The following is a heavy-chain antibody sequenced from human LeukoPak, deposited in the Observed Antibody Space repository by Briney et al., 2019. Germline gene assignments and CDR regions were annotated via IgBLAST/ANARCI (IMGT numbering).Heavy chain of an antibody. Sequence: GASVKVSCKASGYTFTSYGISWVRQAPGQGLEWMGWISAYNGNTNYAQKLQGRVTMTTDTSTSTAYMELRSLRSDDTAVYYCASSSMTNYIVVVPAAISYYYYGMDVWGQGTTVTVSS. V-gene: IGHV1-18*01. CDR1: GYTFTSYG. D-gene: IGHD2-2*02. CDR3: ASSSMTNYIVVVPAAISYYYYGMDV. CDR2: ISAYNGNT. J-gene: IGHJ6*02.